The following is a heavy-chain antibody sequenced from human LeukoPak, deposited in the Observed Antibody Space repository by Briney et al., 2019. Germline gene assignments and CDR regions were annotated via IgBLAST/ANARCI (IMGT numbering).Heavy chain of an antibody. CDR2: IYYSWIN. CDR1: GGSISSSSYN. J-gene: IGHJ4*02. CDR3: ARHLDGSSYMDY. V-gene: IGHV4-39*01. D-gene: IGHD1-26*01. Sequence: AETLSLTCAVSGGSISSSSYNWAWIRQPPGKGLEWFGSIYYSWINYYTPSLKRRVIISVDTTKNQYSRRLSPGTDANTAVFFSARHLDGSSYMDYWGQGDLVTVSS.